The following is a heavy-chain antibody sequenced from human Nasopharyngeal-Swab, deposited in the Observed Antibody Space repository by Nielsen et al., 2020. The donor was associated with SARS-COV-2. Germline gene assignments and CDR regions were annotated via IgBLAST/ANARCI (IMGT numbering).Heavy chain of an antibody. CDR2: IYYSGSA. D-gene: IGHD6-19*01. CDR3: ARAGYSSGWYDPLYYFDY. Sequence: SETLSLTCTVSGGSISIGTYYWGWIRQHPGVGLEWIGNIYYSGSAYYNPSLKSRVTISVDKSKNQFSLKLTSVTAADTAMYYCARAGYSSGWYDPLYYFDYWGQGTLVTVSS. V-gene: IGHV4-39*01. J-gene: IGHJ4*02. CDR1: GGSISIGTYY.